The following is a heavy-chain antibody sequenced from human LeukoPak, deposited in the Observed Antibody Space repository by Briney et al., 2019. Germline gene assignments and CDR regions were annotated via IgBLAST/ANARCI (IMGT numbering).Heavy chain of an antibody. D-gene: IGHD1-26*01. CDR2: VFPADSDT. V-gene: IGHV5-51*01. Sequence: GESLKISCKVSGYSLSNYWIAWVRHMPGKGLEWMGIVFPADSDTRYSPSFQGQVTISADKSINTAYLQWSRLKASDTAIYYCERYDGGATADFWGQGTLVTVSS. CDR3: ERYDGGATADF. CDR1: GYSLSNYW. J-gene: IGHJ4*02.